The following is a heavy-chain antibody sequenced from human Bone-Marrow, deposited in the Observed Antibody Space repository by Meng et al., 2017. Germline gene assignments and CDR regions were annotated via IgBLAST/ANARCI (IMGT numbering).Heavy chain of an antibody. CDR2: ISSSSSYI. Sequence: GEALKISCAASGFTFSGYSMNWVRQAPGKGLEWVSSISSSSSYIYYADSVKGRFTISRDNAKNSLYLQMNSLRAEDTAVYYCASSSYGPIPDDYWGQGTLVTVSS. V-gene: IGHV3-21*01. D-gene: IGHD5-18*01. CDR3: ASSSYGPIPDDY. J-gene: IGHJ4*02. CDR1: GFTFSGYS.